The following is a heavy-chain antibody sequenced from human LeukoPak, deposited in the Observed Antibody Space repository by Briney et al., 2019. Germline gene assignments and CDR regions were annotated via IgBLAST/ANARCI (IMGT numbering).Heavy chain of an antibody. V-gene: IGHV5-51*01. CDR2: IYPGASDT. D-gene: IGHD4/OR15-4a*01. CDR1: GSTFSNSW. J-gene: IGHJ3*02. Sequence: GESLKISCRDSGSTFSNSWIAWVRQMPGKGLEWMAIIYPGASDTRYSPSFQGQVTISADKSISTAYLQWSSLKASDTAMYYCARSQQALTADAFDIWGQGTMVTVSS. CDR3: ARSQQALTADAFDI.